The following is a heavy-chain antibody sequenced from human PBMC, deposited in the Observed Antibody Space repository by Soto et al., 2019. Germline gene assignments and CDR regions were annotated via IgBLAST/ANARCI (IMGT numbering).Heavy chain of an antibody. Sequence: ASVKVSCKASGYTFTGYYMHWVRQAPGQGLEWMGWINPNSGGTNYAQKFQGWVTMTRDTSISTAYMELSRLRSDDTAVYYCSRDLRLGAAEQDYYYYGMDVWGRGTTVTVSS. CDR1: GYTFTGYY. V-gene: IGHV1-2*04. J-gene: IGHJ6*01. D-gene: IGHD6-13*01. CDR2: INPNSGGT. CDR3: SRDLRLGAAEQDYYYYGMDV.